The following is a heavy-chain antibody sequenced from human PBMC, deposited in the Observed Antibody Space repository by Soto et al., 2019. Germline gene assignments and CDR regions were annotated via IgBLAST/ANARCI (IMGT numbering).Heavy chain of an antibody. J-gene: IGHJ4*02. Sequence: SETLSLTCAVYGGSFSGYYWTWIRQPPEKGLEWIGEINHSGSTNQNPSLKSRVSISVDRSKNQFSLRLRSVTAADTAVYYCARGISVMAAFAGDAPDKYFFDSWSLGTLVTVSS. D-gene: IGHD6-25*01. CDR1: GGSFSGYY. CDR2: INHSGST. V-gene: IGHV4-34*01. CDR3: ARGISVMAAFAGDAPDKYFFDS.